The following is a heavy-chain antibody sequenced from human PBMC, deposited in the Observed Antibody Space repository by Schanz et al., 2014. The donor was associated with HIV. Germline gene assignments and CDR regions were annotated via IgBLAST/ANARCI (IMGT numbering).Heavy chain of an antibody. V-gene: IGHV1-69*01. CDR3: ASGRRSGIGWRMDA. D-gene: IGHD6-19*01. Sequence: QVQLVQSGAEVQKSGSSVKVSCKASGGTIRNLGITWVRQAPGQGLEWMGVIHIMLGKTNYAQKFQGRVSMTADQSTSTAYMEVSSLRSDDTAVYYCASGRRSGIGWRMDAWGQGTTVSVSS. CDR1: GGTIRNLG. J-gene: IGHJ6*02. CDR2: IHIMLGKT.